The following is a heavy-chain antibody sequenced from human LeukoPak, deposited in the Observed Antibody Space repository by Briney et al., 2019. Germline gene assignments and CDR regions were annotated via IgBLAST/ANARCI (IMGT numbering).Heavy chain of an antibody. V-gene: IGHV1-46*01. CDR3: ARGVVFKSSSWYDT. CDR2: INPSGGST. J-gene: IGHJ5*02. Sequence: ASVKVSCKESGYTFTSYYMYWVRQAPGPGLEWMGIINPSGGSTRYAQKFQGRVTMTWDTSTSTVYMELSSLRSEDTAVYYCARGVVFKSSSWYDTWGQGTLVTVSS. CDR1: GYTFTSYY. D-gene: IGHD2-15*01.